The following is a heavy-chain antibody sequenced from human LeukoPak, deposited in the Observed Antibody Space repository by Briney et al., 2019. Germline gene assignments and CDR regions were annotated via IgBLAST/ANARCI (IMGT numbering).Heavy chain of an antibody. V-gene: IGHV3-30*02. Sequence: GGSLRLSCAASGFTFSSYWMSWVRQAPGEGLEWVAFIRYDGSNKHSADSVKGRFTISRDNSKNTLYLQMNSLRVEDTAVYHCVKGSGGSSGWSPGGYYYYYYMDVWGKGTTVTISS. CDR1: GFTFSSYW. CDR3: VKGSGGSSGWSPGGYYYYYYMDV. D-gene: IGHD6-19*01. CDR2: IRYDGSNK. J-gene: IGHJ6*03.